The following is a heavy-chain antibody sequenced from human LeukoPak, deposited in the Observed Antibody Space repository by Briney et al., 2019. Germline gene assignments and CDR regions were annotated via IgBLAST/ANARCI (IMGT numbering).Heavy chain of an antibody. V-gene: IGHV4-4*07. CDR3: ARDEPGFGELSPLDY. Sequence: PSETLSLTCTVSGGSISGYYWSWIRQPAGKGLEWIGRVYTSGSTHYNPSLKSRVTISVDTSKNQFSLKLSSVTAADTAVYYCARDEPGFGELSPLDYWGQGTLVTVSS. D-gene: IGHD3-10*01. CDR2: VYTSGST. CDR1: GGSISGYY. J-gene: IGHJ4*02.